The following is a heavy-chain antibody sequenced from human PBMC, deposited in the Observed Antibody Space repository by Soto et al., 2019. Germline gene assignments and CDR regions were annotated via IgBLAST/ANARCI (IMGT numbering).Heavy chain of an antibody. CDR2: INSDGSRT. J-gene: IGHJ4*02. CDR1: GFTFSKYW. CDR3: VRDRGYSGYDL. D-gene: IGHD5-12*01. Sequence: GSLRLSCAASGFTFSKYWMHWVRQAPGKGLVWVSRINSDGSRTTYADPVKGRFTISRDNAKNTLYLQMNSLRAEDTAVYYCVRDRGYSGYDLWGQGTLVTVSS. V-gene: IGHV3-74*01.